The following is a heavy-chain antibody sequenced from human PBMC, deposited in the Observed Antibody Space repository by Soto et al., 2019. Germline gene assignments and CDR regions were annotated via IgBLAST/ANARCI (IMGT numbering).Heavy chain of an antibody. D-gene: IGHD3-22*01. CDR1: EFTFSNYA. CDR3: AKVVRYYYDSSGHWAFDY. CDR2: ISYGGGTT. Sequence: LRLSCAASEFTFSNYAMSWVRQAPGKGLEWVSAISYGGGTTYYADSVKGRFTISRDNSKNTLYLQMNSLRAEDTAVYYCAKVVRYYYDSSGHWAFDYWGQGTLVTVSS. J-gene: IGHJ4*02. V-gene: IGHV3-23*01.